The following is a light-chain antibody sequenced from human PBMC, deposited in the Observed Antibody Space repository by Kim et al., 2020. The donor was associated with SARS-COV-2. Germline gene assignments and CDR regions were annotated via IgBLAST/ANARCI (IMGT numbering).Light chain of an antibody. CDR1: SGRIASSF. V-gene: IGLV6-57*03. Sequence: ESPARTVTISCTRSSGRIASSFVQWYQQRPGSAPTSVIYEDNQRPSWVPDRFSGSIDDSSNSASLTISGLKTEDEADYYCQSGRLFGGGTQLTVL. J-gene: IGLJ2*01. CDR3: QSGRL. CDR2: EDN.